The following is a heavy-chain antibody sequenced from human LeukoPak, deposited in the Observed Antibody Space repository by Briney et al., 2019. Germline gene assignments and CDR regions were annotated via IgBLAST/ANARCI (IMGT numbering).Heavy chain of an antibody. D-gene: IGHD1-1*01. CDR2: VFHSGNA. J-gene: IGHJ6*03. V-gene: IGHV4-39*01. Sequence: SETLSLTCSVSGGSISSSLYHWGWLRQPPGKGLEWIGNVFHSGNAYYSPSPQSRVAISVDMSNNQFSLKLTSVTAGDTAVYYCARQIVGSSWNYYYSYMDVWGNGTTVTVSS. CDR3: ARQIVGSSWNYYYSYMDV. CDR1: GGSISSSLYH.